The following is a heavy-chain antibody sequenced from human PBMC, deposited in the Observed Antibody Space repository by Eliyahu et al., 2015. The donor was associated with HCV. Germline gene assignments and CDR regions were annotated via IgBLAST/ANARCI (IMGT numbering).Heavy chain of an antibody. Sequence: EVQLVESGGGLVQPGGSLRXSCAASGFIFSNXWXSWVRQAPGKGPEWVALINHDXSKKYSMESVRGRFTISRDNAKYSLYLQMDSLRAEDTAVYYCVIDRDHDLQYWGQGTLVIVSS. D-gene: IGHD1-1*01. CDR3: VIDRDHDLQY. CDR1: GFIFSNXW. J-gene: IGHJ1*01. V-gene: IGHV3-7*01. CDR2: INHDXSKK.